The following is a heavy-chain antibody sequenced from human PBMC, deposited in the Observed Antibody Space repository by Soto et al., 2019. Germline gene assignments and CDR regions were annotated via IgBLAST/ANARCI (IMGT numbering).Heavy chain of an antibody. D-gene: IGHD3-22*01. CDR3: ARTYYYDSSGPDPYYYYGMDV. Sequence: GASVKVSCKASGGTFSSYAISWVRQAPGQGLEWMGGIIPIFGTANYAQKFQGRVTITADESTSTAYMELSSLRSEDTAVYYCARTYYYDSSGPDPYYYYGMDVWGQGTTVTVSS. J-gene: IGHJ6*02. V-gene: IGHV1-69*01. CDR1: GGTFSSYA. CDR2: IIPIFGTA.